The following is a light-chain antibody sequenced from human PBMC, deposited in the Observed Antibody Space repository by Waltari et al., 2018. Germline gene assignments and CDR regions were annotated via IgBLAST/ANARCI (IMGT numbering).Light chain of an antibody. V-gene: IGKV3-15*01. CDR3: QQYNNWPRT. Sequence: EIVMTQSPATVSVSQGERATLSCRASQSVTSNLAWYQQKPGQAPRLLIYGASPRATGIPARFSGSGSGTEFTLTISSLQSEDFAVYYCQQYNNWPRTFGQGTKLEIK. CDR1: QSVTSN. CDR2: GAS. J-gene: IGKJ2*01.